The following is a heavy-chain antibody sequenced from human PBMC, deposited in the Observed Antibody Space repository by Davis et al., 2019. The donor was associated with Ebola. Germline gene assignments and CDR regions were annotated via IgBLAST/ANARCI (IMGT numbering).Heavy chain of an antibody. Sequence: SETLSLPCTVPGGSISSSSYYWGWIRQPPGKGLEWIGSIYYSGSTYYNPSLKSRVTISVDTSKNQFSLKLSSVTAADTAVYYCAIGSRRLRGMDVWGQGTTVTVSS. D-gene: IGHD2/OR15-2a*01. J-gene: IGHJ6*02. V-gene: IGHV4-39*01. CDR1: GGSISSSSYY. CDR3: AIGSRRLRGMDV. CDR2: IYYSGST.